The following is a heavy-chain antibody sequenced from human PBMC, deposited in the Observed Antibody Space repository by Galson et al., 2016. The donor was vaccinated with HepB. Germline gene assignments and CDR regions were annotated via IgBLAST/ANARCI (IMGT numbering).Heavy chain of an antibody. CDR2: ISYDANNK. V-gene: IGHV3-30*18. CDR3: AKATYSGTYFES. CDR1: GFIFSNFG. Sequence: SLILSCAASGFIFSNFGMHWVRQAPGKGLDSVAVISYDANNKYYEDSVKGRFTISRDNSKTALYLQLNSLRGDDTAVYYCAKATYSGTYFESWGQGTLVTVSS. J-gene: IGHJ4*02. D-gene: IGHD3-10*01.